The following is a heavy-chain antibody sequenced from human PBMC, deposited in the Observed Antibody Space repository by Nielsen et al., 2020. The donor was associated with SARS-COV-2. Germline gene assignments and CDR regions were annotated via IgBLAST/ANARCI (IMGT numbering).Heavy chain of an antibody. Sequence: GESLKISCAASGFTFSSYAMTWVRQAPGKGLEWVALISYDGSHDYYTDSVKGRFTISRDNSKNTLYLHMTSLRAEDTAVYYCARDDRGGYYFDSWGQGTLVTVSS. V-gene: IGHV3-30*04. CDR3: ARDDRGGYYFDS. J-gene: IGHJ4*02. CDR2: ISYDGSHD. CDR1: GFTFSSYA. D-gene: IGHD3-16*01.